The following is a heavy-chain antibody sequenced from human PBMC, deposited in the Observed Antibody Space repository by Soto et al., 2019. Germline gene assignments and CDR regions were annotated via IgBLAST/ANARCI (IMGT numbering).Heavy chain of an antibody. D-gene: IGHD3-10*01. V-gene: IGHV3-53*02. J-gene: IGHJ6*02. CDR2: IYSGGST. Sequence: EVRLVETGGDLIQPGGSLRLSCAASGFIVSGNYMSWVRQAPGKGLEWVSVIYSGGSTYYADSVKGRFTISRDNSKNKLYLQLNFLRADDTAVYYCARDGGLAEDGMDVWGQGTTVTVSS. CDR3: ARDGGLAEDGMDV. CDR1: GFIVSGNY.